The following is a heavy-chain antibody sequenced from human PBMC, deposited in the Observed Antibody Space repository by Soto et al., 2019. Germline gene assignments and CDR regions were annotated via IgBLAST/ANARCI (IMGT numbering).Heavy chain of an antibody. V-gene: IGHV1-18*01. Sequence: ASVKVSCKASGYTFTSYGISWVRQAPGQGLEWMGWISAYNGNTNYAQKLQGRVTMTTDTSTSTAYMELRSLRSDDTAVYYCARDLRTTGYYHGMDVWGQGTTVTVSS. CDR2: ISAYNGNT. D-gene: IGHD1-7*01. CDR3: ARDLRTTGYYHGMDV. CDR1: GYTFTSYG. J-gene: IGHJ6*02.